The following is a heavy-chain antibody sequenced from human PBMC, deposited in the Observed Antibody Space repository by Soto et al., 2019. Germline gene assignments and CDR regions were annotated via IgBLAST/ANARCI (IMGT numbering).Heavy chain of an antibody. CDR2: IYYSGST. V-gene: IGHV4-59*01. Sequence: QVQLQESGPGLVKPSETLSLTCTVSGGSISSYYWSWIRQPPGKGLEWIGYIYYSGSTNYNPSLKSRVTISVDTSKNQFSLKLSSVTAADTAVYYCARATDAITMIEYNWFDPWGQGTLVTVSS. CDR1: GGSISSYY. J-gene: IGHJ5*02. CDR3: ARATDAITMIEYNWFDP. D-gene: IGHD3-22*01.